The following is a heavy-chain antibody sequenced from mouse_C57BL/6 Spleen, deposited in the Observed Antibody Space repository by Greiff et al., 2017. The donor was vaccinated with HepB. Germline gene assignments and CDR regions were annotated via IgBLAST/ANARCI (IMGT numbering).Heavy chain of an antibody. V-gene: IGHV5-17*01. D-gene: IGHD2-4*01. J-gene: IGHJ3*01. CDR3: AGLSTMITTGFAY. CDR1: GFTFSAYG. CDR2: ISSGSSTI. Sequence: EVKLMESGGGLVNPGGSLKLSCAAPGFTFSAYGLHWVRQSPEKGLEWVAYISSGSSTIYYADTVKGRFTISRDNAKNTLFLQMTSLRSEDTAMYYCAGLSTMITTGFAYWGQGTLVTDSA.